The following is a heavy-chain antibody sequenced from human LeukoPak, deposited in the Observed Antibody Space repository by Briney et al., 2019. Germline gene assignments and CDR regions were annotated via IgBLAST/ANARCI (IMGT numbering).Heavy chain of an antibody. CDR3: ARSNSYGYVRTMDV. V-gene: IGHV3-11*01. CDR2: ITTSGSTI. D-gene: IGHD5-18*01. CDR1: GFTFSDYY. Sequence: GGSLRLSCVASGFTFSDYYMNWIRQAPGKGLEWVSYITTSGSTIYYIDSVKGRFTISRDNAKNSLYLQVNSLRAEDTAVYYCARSNSYGYVRTMDVWGQGTTVTVSS. J-gene: IGHJ6*02.